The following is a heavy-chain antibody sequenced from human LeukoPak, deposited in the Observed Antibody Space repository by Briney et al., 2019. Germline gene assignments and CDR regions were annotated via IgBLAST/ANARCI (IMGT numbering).Heavy chain of an antibody. CDR2: IDPSDSYT. D-gene: IGHD3-9*01. CDR3: ARHENIFSTFDM. J-gene: IGHJ3*02. V-gene: IGHV5-10-1*01. CDR1: GYSFTSYW. Sequence: GESLKISCKGSGYSFTSYWITWVRQMPGKGLEWMGRIDPSDSYTNYSPSFQGHVTISADKSISTAYLQWSSLKASDTAIYYCARHENIFSTFDMWGHGTMVTVSS.